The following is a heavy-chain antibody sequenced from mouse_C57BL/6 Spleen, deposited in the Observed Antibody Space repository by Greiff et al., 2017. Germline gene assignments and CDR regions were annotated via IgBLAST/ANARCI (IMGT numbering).Heavy chain of an antibody. Sequence: QVTLKESGPGILQSSQTLSLTCSFSGFSLSTSGMGVSWIRQPSGKGLEWLAHIYWDDDKRYNPSLKSRLTISKDTSRNQVFLKITSVDPADTATYYCARSGGYYGSSRGYFDVWGTGTTVTVSS. CDR1: GFSLSTSGMG. CDR2: IYWDDDK. V-gene: IGHV8-12*01. CDR3: ARSGGYYGSSRGYFDV. D-gene: IGHD1-1*01. J-gene: IGHJ1*03.